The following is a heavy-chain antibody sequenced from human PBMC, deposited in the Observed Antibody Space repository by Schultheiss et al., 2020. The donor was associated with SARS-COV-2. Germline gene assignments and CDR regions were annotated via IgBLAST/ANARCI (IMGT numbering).Heavy chain of an antibody. V-gene: IGHV1-2*04. J-gene: IGHJ6*02. CDR3: AREGAIRMVRGVIITPGGMDV. CDR2: INPNSGGT. CDR1: GYTFTSYA. Sequence: ASVKVSCKASGYTFTSYAMHWVRQAPGQGLEWMGWINPNSGGTNYAQKFQGWVTMTRDTSISTAYMELSRLRSDDTAVYYCAREGAIRMVRGVIITPGGMDVWGQGTTVTVSS. D-gene: IGHD3-10*01.